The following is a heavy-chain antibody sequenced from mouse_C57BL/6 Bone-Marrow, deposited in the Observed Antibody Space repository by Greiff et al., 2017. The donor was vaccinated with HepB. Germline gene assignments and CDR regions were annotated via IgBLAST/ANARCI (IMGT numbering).Heavy chain of an antibody. CDR1: GFNIKDDY. V-gene: IGHV14-4*01. D-gene: IGHD2-3*01. CDR2: IDPENGDT. CDR3: TRWLLPL. J-gene: IGHJ3*01. Sequence: VTLKESGAELVRPGASVKLSCTASGFNIKDDYMHWVKQRPEQGLEWIGWIDPENGDTEYASKFQGKATITADTSSNTAYLQLSSLTSEDTAVYYCTRWLLPLGGQGTLVTVSA.